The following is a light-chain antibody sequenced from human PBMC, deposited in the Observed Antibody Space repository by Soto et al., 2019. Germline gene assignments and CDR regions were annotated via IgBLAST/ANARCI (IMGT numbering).Light chain of an antibody. CDR1: SSDVGGYNY. Sequence: QSALTQPASVSGSPGQSITLSCTGTSSDVGGYNYASWYQQHPGKAPKLMIYDVNNRPSGVSNRFSGSKSGNTASLTISGLQAEDDADYYCSSYTSSSFYVFGTGTKLTVL. CDR3: SSYTSSSFYV. V-gene: IGLV2-14*01. CDR2: DVN. J-gene: IGLJ1*01.